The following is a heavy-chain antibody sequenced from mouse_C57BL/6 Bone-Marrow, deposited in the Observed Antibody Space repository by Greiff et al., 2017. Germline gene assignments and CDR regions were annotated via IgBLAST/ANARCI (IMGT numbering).Heavy chain of an antibody. D-gene: IGHD1-1*01. Sequence: EVKVEESGGGLVQPGGSLKLSCAASGFTFSDYGMAWVRQAPRKGPEWVAFISNLAYSIYYADTVTGRFTISSENAKNTLYLEMSSLRSEDTAMYDCARLTTVVANYAMDYWGQGTSVTVSS. V-gene: IGHV5-15*04. J-gene: IGHJ4*01. CDR3: ARLTTVVANYAMDY. CDR1: GFTFSDYG. CDR2: ISNLAYSI.